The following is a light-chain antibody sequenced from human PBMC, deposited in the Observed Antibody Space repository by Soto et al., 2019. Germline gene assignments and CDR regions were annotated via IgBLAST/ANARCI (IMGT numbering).Light chain of an antibody. CDR3: QQYNNWPSIT. V-gene: IGKV3D-15*01. CDR2: GAS. CDR1: QSVSNN. J-gene: IGKJ5*01. Sequence: EIVLTQSPGTLSLSPGERATLSCRASQSVSNNYLAWYQQKPGQAPRLLIYGASNRATGIPDRFSGSGSGTEFTLTFSSLQSEDFAVYYCQQYNNWPSITFGQGTRLEIK.